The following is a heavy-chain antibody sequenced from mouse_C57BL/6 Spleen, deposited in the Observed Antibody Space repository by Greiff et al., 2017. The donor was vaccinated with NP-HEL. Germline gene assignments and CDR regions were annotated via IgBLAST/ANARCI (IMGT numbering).Heavy chain of an antibody. V-gene: IGHV14-3*01. CDR3: AREWGLRRGVYFDY. Sequence: VQLQQSVAELVRPGASVKLSCTASGFNIKNTYMHWVKQRPEQGLEWIGRIDPANGNTKYAPKFQGKATISADNSSNPSYLQLSSLTSEDTAIYYCAREWGLRRGVYFDYWGQGTTLTVSS. D-gene: IGHD2-4*01. CDR2: IDPANGNT. CDR1: GFNIKNTY. J-gene: IGHJ2*01.